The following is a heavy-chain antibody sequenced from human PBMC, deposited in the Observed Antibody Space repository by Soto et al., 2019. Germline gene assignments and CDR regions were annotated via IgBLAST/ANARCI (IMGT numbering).Heavy chain of an antibody. J-gene: IGHJ3*02. V-gene: IGHV3-23*01. CDR2: ISGSGGST. CDR3: AKAGGYSYGLPSDDAFDI. Sequence: EVQLLESGGGLVQPGGSLRLSCAASGFTFSSYAMSWVRQAPGKGLEWVSAISGSGGSTYYADSVKGRFTISRDNSKNTLYLQINSLRAEDTAVYYCAKAGGYSYGLPSDDAFDIWGQGTMVTVSS. D-gene: IGHD5-18*01. CDR1: GFTFSSYA.